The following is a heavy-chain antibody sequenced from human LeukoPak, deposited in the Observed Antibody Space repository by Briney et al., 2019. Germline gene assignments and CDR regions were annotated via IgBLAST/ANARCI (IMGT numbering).Heavy chain of an antibody. CDR3: ARGMAVPAAYY. Sequence: SETLSLTCTVSGGSISSTTYYWGWIRQPPGKGLEWIGTLYYGGNTYYNPSLKSRVNISVDTSKNHFSLELSSVTAADTAVYYCARGMAVPAAYYWGQGTLVTASS. CDR1: GGSISSTTYY. V-gene: IGHV4-39*02. D-gene: IGHD2-2*01. J-gene: IGHJ4*02. CDR2: LYYGGNT.